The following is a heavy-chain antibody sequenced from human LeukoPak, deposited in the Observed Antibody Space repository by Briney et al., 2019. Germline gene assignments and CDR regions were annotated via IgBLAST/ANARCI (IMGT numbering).Heavy chain of an antibody. CDR3: ARASFWESPINWFDP. J-gene: IGHJ5*02. D-gene: IGHD3-16*01. CDR2: INPKNGGA. V-gene: IGHV1-2*07. Sequence: GASVKVSCKASGYTFTSYYMHWVRQAPGQGLEWMGWINPKNGGANYAPRFQGRVTMTRDRSISTVYMELTGLTSDDTAVYYCARASFWESPINWFDPWGQGTLVTVSS. CDR1: GYTFTSYY.